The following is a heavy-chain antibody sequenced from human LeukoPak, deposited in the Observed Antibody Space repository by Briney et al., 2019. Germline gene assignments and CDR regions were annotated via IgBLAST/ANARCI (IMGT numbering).Heavy chain of an antibody. CDR2: ISFDGRNE. Sequence: GGSLRLSCAASGFTFSQYAMHWVRQAPGKGLEWLAVISFDGRNEYYTDFVKGRFTISRDNSKNTVDLQMDSLRPYYTAVYYCARDGPPWTGFFTPSWYLNVWARGT. J-gene: IGHJ2*01. CDR1: GFTFSQYA. V-gene: IGHV3-30*04. CDR3: ARDGPPWTGFFTPSWYLNV. D-gene: IGHD3/OR15-3a*01.